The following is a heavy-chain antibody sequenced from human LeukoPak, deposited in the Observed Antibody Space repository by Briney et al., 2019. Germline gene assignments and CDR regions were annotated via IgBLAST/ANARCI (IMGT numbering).Heavy chain of an antibody. J-gene: IGHJ4*02. CDR3: ARAALVATIPYYFDY. CDR1: GGTFSSYA. Sequence: GASVKVSCKASGGTFSSYAISWVRQAPGQGLEWMGGIIPIFGTANYAQKFRGRVTITADESTSTAYMELSSLRSEDTAVYYCARAALVATIPYYFDYWGQGTLVTVSS. V-gene: IGHV1-69*13. D-gene: IGHD5-12*01. CDR2: IIPIFGTA.